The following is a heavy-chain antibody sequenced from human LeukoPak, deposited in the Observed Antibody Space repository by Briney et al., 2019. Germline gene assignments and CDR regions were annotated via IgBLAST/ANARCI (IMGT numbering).Heavy chain of an antibody. J-gene: IGHJ6*02. CDR3: ARGVKDYVWGSFYYYYGMDV. V-gene: IGHV1-8*01. CDR2: MNPNSGNT. CDR1: GYTFTSYD. Sequence: ASVKVSCKASGYTFTSYDINWVRQATGQGLEWMGWMNPNSGNTGYAQKFQGRVTMTRNTSISTAYMELSSLRSEDTAVYYCARGVKDYVWGSFYYYYGMDVWGQGTTVTVSS. D-gene: IGHD3-16*01.